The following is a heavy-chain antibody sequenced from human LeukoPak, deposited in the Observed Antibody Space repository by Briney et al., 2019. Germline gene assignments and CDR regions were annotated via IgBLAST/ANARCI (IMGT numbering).Heavy chain of an antibody. CDR1: GFTFSSYA. D-gene: IGHD2-15*01. Sequence: GGSLRLSCAASGFTFSSYAMHWVRQAPGKGLEWVAVISYDGSNKYYADSVKGRFTISRDNSKNTLYLQMNSLRAEDTAVYYCAREGCSGGSCQRFDYWGQGTLVTVSS. CDR3: AREGCSGGSCQRFDY. CDR2: ISYDGSNK. V-gene: IGHV3-30*04. J-gene: IGHJ4*02.